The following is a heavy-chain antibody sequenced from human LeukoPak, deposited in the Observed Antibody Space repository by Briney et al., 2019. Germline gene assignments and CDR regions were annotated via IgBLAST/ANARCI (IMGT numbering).Heavy chain of an antibody. D-gene: IGHD1-26*01. J-gene: IGHJ4*02. CDR1: GGTFSSYA. CDR3: ATDQVGATAPHY. Sequence: SVKVSCKASGGTFSSYAISWVRQAPGQGLEWMGGIIPIFGTANYAQKFQGRVTITADESTSTAYMELSSLRSEDTAVYYCATDQVGATAPHYWGQGTLVTVSS. V-gene: IGHV1-69*13. CDR2: IIPIFGTA.